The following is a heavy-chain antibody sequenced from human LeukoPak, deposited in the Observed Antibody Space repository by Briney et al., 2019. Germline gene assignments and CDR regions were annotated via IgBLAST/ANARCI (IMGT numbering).Heavy chain of an antibody. J-gene: IGHJ4*02. Sequence: GGSLRLSCAASGFTFSNYWMSWVRQAPGKGLEWVSYISSSDSRIYYADSVKDRFTISRDNTKNSLYLQMHSLRVEDTAVYYCARENYYGSGSSPGEFDYWGQGTLVTVSS. D-gene: IGHD3-10*01. V-gene: IGHV3-11*01. CDR1: GFTFSNYW. CDR2: ISSSDSRI. CDR3: ARENYYGSGSSPGEFDY.